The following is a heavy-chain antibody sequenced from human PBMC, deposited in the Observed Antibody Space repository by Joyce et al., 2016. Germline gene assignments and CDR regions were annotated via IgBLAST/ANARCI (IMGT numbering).Heavy chain of an antibody. CDR1: GDSFSDTSYY. D-gene: IGHD3-10*01. CDR3: ATSLPSRVGGFQFFGLDV. J-gene: IGHJ6*02. CDR2: IYNSGPT. V-gene: IGHV4-61*01. Sequence: HLQESGPGLVKPSETLSLTCTISGDSFSDTSYYWSWIRQPPGKGLEWLGFIYNSGPTHYNPSLGGRLSISAGAAKKQFSLRLTSVTSADTAVYYCATSLPSRVGGFQFFGLDVWGQGTTVIVS.